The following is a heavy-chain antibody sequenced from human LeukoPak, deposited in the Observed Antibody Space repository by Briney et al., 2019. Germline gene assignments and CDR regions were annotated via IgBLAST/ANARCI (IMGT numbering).Heavy chain of an antibody. J-gene: IGHJ4*02. CDR3: ARDTRNTVTLDRDY. V-gene: IGHV1-18*01. Sequence: ASVKVSCKASGYTFTSYGISWVRQAPGQGLEWMGWISAYNGNTNYAQKLQGRVTMTTDTSTSTAYMELRSLRSDDTAVYYCARDTRNTVTLDRDYWGQGTLVTVSS. CDR2: ISAYNGNT. CDR1: GYTFTSYG. D-gene: IGHD4-17*01.